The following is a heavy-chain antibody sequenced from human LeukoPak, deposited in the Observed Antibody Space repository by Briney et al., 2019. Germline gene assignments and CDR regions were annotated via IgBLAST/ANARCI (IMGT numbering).Heavy chain of an antibody. CDR1: GGSISSSTYY. Sequence: SETLSLTCTVSGGSISSSTYYWAWIRQPPGKGLEWIGSIYYSGSTYSSPSLKSRVTISVDTSKNQFSLKLSSVTAADTAVYYSVRYCSSVSCYNYYGMDVWGQGTTVTVSS. CDR2: IYYSGST. J-gene: IGHJ6*02. D-gene: IGHD2-2*02. CDR3: VRYCSSVSCYNYYGMDV. V-gene: IGHV4-39*01.